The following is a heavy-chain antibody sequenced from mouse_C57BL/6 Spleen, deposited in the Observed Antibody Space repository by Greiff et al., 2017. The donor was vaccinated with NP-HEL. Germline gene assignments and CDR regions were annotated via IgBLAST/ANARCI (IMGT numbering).Heavy chain of an antibody. J-gene: IGHJ4*01. CDR2: ISSGGSYT. CDR1: GFTFSSYG. Sequence: DVMLVESGGDLVKPGGSLKLSCAASGFTFSSYGMSWVRQTPDKRLEWVATISSGGSYTYYPDSVKGRFTISRDNAKNTLYLQMSSLKSEDTAMYYCARQTYYGGLNYAMDYWGQGTSVTVSS. V-gene: IGHV5-6*02. CDR3: ARQTYYGGLNYAMDY. D-gene: IGHD2-10*01.